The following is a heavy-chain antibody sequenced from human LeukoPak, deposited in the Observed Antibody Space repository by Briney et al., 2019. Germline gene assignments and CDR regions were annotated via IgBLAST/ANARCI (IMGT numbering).Heavy chain of an antibody. CDR2: IYHTGST. J-gene: IGHJ4*02. V-gene: IGHV4-38-2*02. CDR3: ASDRSGYYYVDY. Sequence: KSSETLSLTCTVSGYSISSGYYWGWIRQPPGKGLEWIGNIYHTGSTYYNPSLKSRVTISVDTSKNQFSLKLSSVTAADTAVYFCASDRSGYYYVDYWGQGTLVTVSS. D-gene: IGHD3-22*01. CDR1: GYSISSGYY.